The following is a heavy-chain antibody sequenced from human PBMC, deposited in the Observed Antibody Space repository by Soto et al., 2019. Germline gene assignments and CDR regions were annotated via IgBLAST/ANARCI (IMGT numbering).Heavy chain of an antibody. CDR2: IWYDGSNK. CDR3: ARDISSSFHDAFDI. Sequence: QVQLVESGGGVVQPGRSLRLSCAASGFTFSSYGMHWVRQAPGKGLEWVAVIWYDGSNKYYVDSVKGRFTISRDNSKNTLYLQMNRLRAEDTDVYYCARDISSSFHDAFDIWGQGTMVTVSS. D-gene: IGHD2-2*01. CDR1: GFTFSSYG. J-gene: IGHJ3*02. V-gene: IGHV3-33*01.